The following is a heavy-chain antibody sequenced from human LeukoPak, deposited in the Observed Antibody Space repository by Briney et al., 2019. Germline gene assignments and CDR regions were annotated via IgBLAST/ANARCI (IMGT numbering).Heavy chain of an antibody. Sequence: GASVKVSCKASGYTFTSYYMHWVRQAPGQGLEWMGIINPSGGSTSYAQKFQGRVTITRDTSTSTVYMELSSLRSEDTAVYYCARDRRHIVVVTAIRGNYFDYWGQGTLVTVSS. CDR1: GYTFTSYY. CDR2: INPSGGST. V-gene: IGHV1-46*01. CDR3: ARDRRHIVVVTAIRGNYFDY. D-gene: IGHD2-21*02. J-gene: IGHJ4*02.